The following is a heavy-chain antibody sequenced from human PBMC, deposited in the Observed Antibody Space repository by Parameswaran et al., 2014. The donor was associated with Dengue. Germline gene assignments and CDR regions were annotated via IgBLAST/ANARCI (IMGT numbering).Heavy chain of an antibody. D-gene: IGHD6-13*01. CDR3: ARRADSHYYYGMDV. V-gene: IGHV5-51*01. CDR1: GYSFTSYW. J-gene: IGHJ6*02. CDR2: IYPGDSDT. Sequence: AGGSLRLSCKGSGYSFTSYWIGWVRQMPGKGLEWMGIIYPGDSDTRYSPSFQGQVTISADKSISTAYLQWSSLKASDTAMYYCARRADSHYYYGMDVWGQGTTVTVSS.